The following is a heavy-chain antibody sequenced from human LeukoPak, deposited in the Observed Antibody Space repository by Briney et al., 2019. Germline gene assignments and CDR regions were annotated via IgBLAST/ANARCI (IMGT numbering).Heavy chain of an antibody. V-gene: IGHV4-34*01. CDR1: GGSFSGYY. D-gene: IGHD3-10*01. CDR3: ARHRGRSGFPYFYYYLDV. CDR2: INHSGST. J-gene: IGHJ6*03. Sequence: SETLSLTCAVYGGSFSGYYWSWIRQPPGKGLEWIGEINHSGSTNYNPSLKSRVTISVDTSKNQFSLKLSSVTAADTAVYYCARHRGRSGFPYFYYYLDVWGKGTTVTVSS.